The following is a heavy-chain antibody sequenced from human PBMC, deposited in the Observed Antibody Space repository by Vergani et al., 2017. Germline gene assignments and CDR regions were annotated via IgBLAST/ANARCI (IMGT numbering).Heavy chain of an antibody. CDR3: ARARDRYCSITSCYGGELDY. CDR2: INHSGST. J-gene: IGHJ4*02. V-gene: IGHV4-34*01. D-gene: IGHD2-2*01. CDR1: GGSFSGYY. Sequence: QVQLQQWGAGLLKPSETLSLTCAVYGGSFSGYYWSWIRQPPGKGLEWMGEINHSGSTNYNPSLKSRVTISVDTSKNQFSLKLSSVTAADTAVYYCARARDRYCSITSCYGGELDYWGKGTLVTVSS.